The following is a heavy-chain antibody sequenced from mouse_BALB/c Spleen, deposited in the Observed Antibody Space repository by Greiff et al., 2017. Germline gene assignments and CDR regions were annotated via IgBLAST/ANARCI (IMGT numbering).Heavy chain of an antibody. V-gene: IGHV1S56*01. D-gene: IGHD1-1*01. Sequence: QVQLKESGPELVKPGASVRISCKASGYTFTSYYIHWVKQRPGQGLEWIGWIYPGNVNTKYNEKFKGKATLTADKSSSTAYMQLSSLTSEDSAVYCCAREGATVVATKAWFAYWGQGTLVTVSA. J-gene: IGHJ3*01. CDR3: AREGATVVATKAWFAY. CDR1: GYTFTSYY. CDR2: IYPGNVNT.